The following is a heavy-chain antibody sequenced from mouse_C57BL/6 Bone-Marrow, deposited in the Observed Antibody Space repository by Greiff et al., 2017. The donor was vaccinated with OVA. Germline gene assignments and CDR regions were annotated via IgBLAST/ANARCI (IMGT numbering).Heavy chain of an antibody. V-gene: IGHV1-69*01. D-gene: IGHD3-1*01. CDR2: IDPSDSYT. CDR1: GYTFTSYW. J-gene: IGHJ3*01. Sequence: VKLQQPGAELVMPGASVTLSCKASGYTFTSYWMHWVKQRPGHGLEWIGEIDPSDSYTNYNQKFKGKSTLTVDKSSSTAYRQLSSRTSEDSAVYYCAREGGTALAWFAYWGQGTLVTVSA. CDR3: AREGGTALAWFAY.